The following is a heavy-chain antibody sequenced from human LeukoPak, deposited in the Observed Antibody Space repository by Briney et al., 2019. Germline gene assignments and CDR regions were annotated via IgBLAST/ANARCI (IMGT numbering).Heavy chain of an antibody. CDR3: ARDFFPIVDSTWYEIGY. CDR2: ISYDGYDK. CDR1: GFAFNDYA. V-gene: IGHV3-30*04. J-gene: IGHJ4*02. D-gene: IGHD2-21*01. Sequence: GGSLRLSCAASGFAFNDYAMYWVRQAPGRGLDWVTLISYDGYDKSYADSVRGRFTISRDNSRNTLYLQMDSLRSEDTAVYYCARDFFPIVDSTWYEIGYWGQGTLVTVSS.